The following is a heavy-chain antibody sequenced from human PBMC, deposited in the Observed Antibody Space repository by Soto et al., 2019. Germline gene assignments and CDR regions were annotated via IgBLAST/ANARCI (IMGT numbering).Heavy chain of an antibody. CDR3: ARDSTYRNVRYYGMDV. V-gene: IGHV3-7*01. J-gene: IGHJ6*02. Sequence: GGCLRLSCASSGFTFSSYWMSWVRQAPGKGLEWVANIKQDGSEKYYVDSVKGRFTISRDNAKNSLYLQMNSLRAEDTAVYYCARDSTYRNVRYYGMDVWGQGTTVTVTS. CDR1: GFTFSSYW. CDR2: IKQDGSEK. D-gene: IGHD2-2*01.